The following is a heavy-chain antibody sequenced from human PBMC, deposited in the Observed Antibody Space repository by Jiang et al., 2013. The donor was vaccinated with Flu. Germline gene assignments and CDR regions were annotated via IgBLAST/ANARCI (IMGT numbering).Heavy chain of an antibody. J-gene: IGHJ4*02. D-gene: IGHD6-19*01. CDR3: ARLLGQWLPKDY. Sequence: TYYNPSLKSRVTISVDTSKNQFSLKLSSVTAADTAVYYCARLLGQWLPKDYWGQGTLVTVSS. V-gene: IGHV4-39*01. CDR2: T.